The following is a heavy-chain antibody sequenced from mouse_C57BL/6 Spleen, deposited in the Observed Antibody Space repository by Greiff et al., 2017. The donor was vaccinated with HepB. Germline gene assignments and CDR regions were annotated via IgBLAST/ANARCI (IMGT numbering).Heavy chain of an antibody. Sequence: DVHLVESGGGLVKPGGSLKLSCAASGFTFSSYAMSWVRQTPEKRLEWVATISDGGSYTYYPDNVKGRFTISRDNAKNNLYLQMSHLKSEDTAMYYCAREAFHYYAMDYWGQGTSVTVSS. J-gene: IGHJ4*01. V-gene: IGHV5-4*01. CDR2: ISDGGSYT. CDR3: AREAFHYYAMDY. CDR1: GFTFSSYA.